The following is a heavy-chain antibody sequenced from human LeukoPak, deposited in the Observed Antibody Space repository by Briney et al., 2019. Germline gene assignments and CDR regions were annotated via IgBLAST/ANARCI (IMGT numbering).Heavy chain of an antibody. CDR3: ATIVAAAARGFFDY. D-gene: IGHD6-13*01. CDR1: GGSISSSSYY. V-gene: IGHV4-39*01. J-gene: IGHJ4*02. CDR2: IYYSGST. Sequence: SETLALTCTVSGGSISSSSYYWGWIRQPPGQGLEYIGSIYYSGSTYYNPSLKSRVTMAVDTSKNQFSLKLSSVTAADTAVYYCATIVAAAARGFFDYWVQGTLVTVSS.